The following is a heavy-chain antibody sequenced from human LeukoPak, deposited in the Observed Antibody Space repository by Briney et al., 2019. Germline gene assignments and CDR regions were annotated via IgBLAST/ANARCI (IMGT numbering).Heavy chain of an antibody. V-gene: IGHV3-23*01. CDR2: ISGSGGST. CDR3: ARDASYGDYVNY. J-gene: IGHJ4*02. Sequence: GGSLRLSCAASGFTFSSYGMSWVRQAPGKGLEWVSGISGSGGSTYYADSVKGRFTISRDNAKNSLYLQMNNLRAEDTAVYYCARDASYGDYVNYWGQGTLVTVSS. CDR1: GFTFSSYG. D-gene: IGHD4-17*01.